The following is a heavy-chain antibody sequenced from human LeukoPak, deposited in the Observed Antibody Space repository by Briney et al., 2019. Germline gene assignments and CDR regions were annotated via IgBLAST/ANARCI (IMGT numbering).Heavy chain of an antibody. D-gene: IGHD3-10*02. V-gene: IGHV3-23*01. CDR3: AKDCSPPGASLCYFDY. CDR1: GFTFSSYA. CDR2: IGGSDGST. Sequence: GGSLRLSCAASGFTFSSYAMSWVRPAPGKGLEWVSTIGGSDGSTYYANSVKGRFTISRDNSKNTLYLQMNSLRAEDTAVYYCAKDCSPPGASLCYFDYWGQGSLVTVSS. J-gene: IGHJ4*02.